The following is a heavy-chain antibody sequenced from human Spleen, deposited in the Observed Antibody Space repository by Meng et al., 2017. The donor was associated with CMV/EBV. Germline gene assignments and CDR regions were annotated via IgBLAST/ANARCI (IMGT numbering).Heavy chain of an antibody. J-gene: IGHJ3*02. D-gene: IGHD7-27*01. CDR2: INPNSGGT. CDR1: GYTFTGYY. V-gene: IGHV1-2*02. CDR3: ATRVGLTGDWGAFDI. Sequence: ASVKVSCKASGYTFTGYYMHWVRQAPGQGLEWMGWINPNSGGTNYAQEFQGRVTMTRDTSISTAYMELSRLRSDDTAVYFCATRVGLTGDWGAFDIWGQGTMVTVSS.